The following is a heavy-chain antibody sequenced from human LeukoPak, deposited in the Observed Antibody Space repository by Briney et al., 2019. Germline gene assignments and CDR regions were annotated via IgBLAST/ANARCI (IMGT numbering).Heavy chain of an antibody. CDR3: AKDRPISE. V-gene: IGHV3-30*18. D-gene: IGHD2-21*01. Sequence: GGSLRLSCAASGFTFSSYGMHWVRLAPGKGLEWVAVISYDGSNKYYADSVKGRFTISRDNSKNTLYLQMNSLRAEDTAVYYCAKDRPISEWGQGTLVTVSS. J-gene: IGHJ4*02. CDR1: GFTFSSYG. CDR2: ISYDGSNK.